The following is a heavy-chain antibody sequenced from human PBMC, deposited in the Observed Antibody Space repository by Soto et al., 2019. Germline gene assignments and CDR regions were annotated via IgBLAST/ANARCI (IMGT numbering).Heavy chain of an antibody. CDR3: ARTIMYSAPHYFDY. CDR1: GFSFSDHY. Sequence: EVQLVESGGGLVQPGGSLRLSCAASGFSFSDHYMVWVRQAPGKGLEWVGRIRNKANSYTTQYAAAVRGRFTLSRDDSKNSLFLQMNSLKTEDTAIYYCARTIMYSAPHYFDYSGQGTLVTVSS. D-gene: IGHD1-26*01. J-gene: IGHJ4*02. V-gene: IGHV3-72*01. CDR2: IRNKANSYTT.